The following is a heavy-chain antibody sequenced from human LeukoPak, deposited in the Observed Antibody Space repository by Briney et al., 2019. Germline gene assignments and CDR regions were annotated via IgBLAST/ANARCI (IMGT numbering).Heavy chain of an antibody. J-gene: IGHJ4*01. CDR2: IYPCYSDT. V-gene: IGHV5-51*01. CDR3: SRHADTASFDY. D-gene: IGHD5-18*01. CDR1: GYIFTSYL. Sequence: GESLKISWKCSGYIFTSYLIGWVRQVPGKGLEWMGIIYPCYSDTRYSPSFQGQVTISADKSISTFYPQGSILKPCDTAVYYCSRHADTASFDYWGQGTLVTVSS.